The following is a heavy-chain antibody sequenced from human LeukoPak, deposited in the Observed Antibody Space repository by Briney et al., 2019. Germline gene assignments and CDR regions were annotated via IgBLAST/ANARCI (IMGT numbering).Heavy chain of an antibody. D-gene: IGHD3-9*01. J-gene: IGHJ4*02. CDR3: ARPTAPLRYFDMGGDY. V-gene: IGHV1-18*01. CDR2: ISAYNGNT. Sequence: ASVKVSCKASGYTFTSYGISWVRQAPGQGLEWMGWISAYNGNTNYAQKLQGRVTMTTDTSTSTAYMELRSLRSDDTAVYYCARPTAPLRYFDMGGDYWGQGTLVTVSS. CDR1: GYTFTSYG.